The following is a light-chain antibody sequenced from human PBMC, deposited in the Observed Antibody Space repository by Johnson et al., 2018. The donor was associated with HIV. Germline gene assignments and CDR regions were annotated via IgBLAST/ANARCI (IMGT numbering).Light chain of an antibody. CDR3: GTWDSSLSAVGV. Sequence: QSVLTQPPSVSAAPGQKVNISCSGSSSNIGNNYVSWYQQLPGTAPKVLIYDNNKRPSGLPDRFSGPKSGTSATLGITGLQTGDEADYYCGTWDSSLSAVGVFGTGTKVTVL. CDR2: DNN. J-gene: IGLJ1*01. V-gene: IGLV1-51*01. CDR1: SSNIGNNY.